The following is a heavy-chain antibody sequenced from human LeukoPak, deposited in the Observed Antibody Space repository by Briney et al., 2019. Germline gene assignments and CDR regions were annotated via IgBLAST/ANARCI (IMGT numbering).Heavy chain of an antibody. V-gene: IGHV3-30-3*01. CDR1: GFTFSSYA. D-gene: IGHD5-18*01. J-gene: IGHJ4*02. CDR3: ARGNVRGYSYGFDY. Sequence: PGRSLRLSCAASGFTFSSYAMDWVRQAPGKGLEWVAVISYDGSNKYYADSVKGRFTISRDNSKNTLYLQVNSLRAEDTAVYFCARGNVRGYSYGFDYWGQGTLVTVSS. CDR2: ISYDGSNK.